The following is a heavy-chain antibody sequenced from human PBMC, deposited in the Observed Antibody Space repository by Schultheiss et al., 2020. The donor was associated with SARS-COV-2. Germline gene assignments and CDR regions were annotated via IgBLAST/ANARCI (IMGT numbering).Heavy chain of an antibody. V-gene: IGHV3-23*01. CDR3: AKCRRAGYSSGWFPDY. CDR2: ISGSGGST. J-gene: IGHJ4*02. Sequence: GESLKISCAASGFTFSSYAMSWVRQAPGKGLEWVSAISGSGGSTYYADSVKGRFTISRDNSKNTLYLQMNSLRAEDTAVYYCAKCRRAGYSSGWFPDYWGQGTLVTVSS. CDR1: GFTFSSYA. D-gene: IGHD6-19*01.